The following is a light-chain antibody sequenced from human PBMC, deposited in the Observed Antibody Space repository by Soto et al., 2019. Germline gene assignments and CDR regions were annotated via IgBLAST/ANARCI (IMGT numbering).Light chain of an antibody. V-gene: IGKV3-15*01. Sequence: EVVMTQSPATLSVSPGERVTLSCRASQSVSTKLAWYQQKPGQPPRLLIYGVSSRATGIPARFSGSGSQTDFTLTISSLQSEDFEVYYCQQYNNWPPEYTFGQGTKLEIK. J-gene: IGKJ2*01. CDR2: GVS. CDR1: QSVSTK. CDR3: QQYNNWPPEYT.